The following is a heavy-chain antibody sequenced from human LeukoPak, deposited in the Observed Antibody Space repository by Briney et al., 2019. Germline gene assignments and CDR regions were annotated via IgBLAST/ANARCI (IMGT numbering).Heavy chain of an antibody. Sequence: PSETLSLTCTVSGGSVSSSTYYWGWIRQPPGKGLEWIGRIYYSGSTYYNPSLKSRVTISVDTSKNQFSLKLSSVTAADTAVYYCARRSGYDKCVDYWGQGTPVTVSS. CDR2: IYYSGST. CDR3: ARRSGYDKCVDY. CDR1: GGSVSSSTYY. V-gene: IGHV4-39*01. D-gene: IGHD3-22*01. J-gene: IGHJ4*02.